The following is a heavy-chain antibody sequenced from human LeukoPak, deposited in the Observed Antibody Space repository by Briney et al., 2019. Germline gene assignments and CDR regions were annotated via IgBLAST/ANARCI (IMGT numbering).Heavy chain of an antibody. J-gene: IGHJ4*02. CDR3: ARGLYNWNYYFDY. Sequence: SVKVSCKASGGTFSSYTISWVRQAPGQGLEWMGRIIPILGIANYAQKFQGRVTITADKSTSTAYMELSSLRSEDTAVYYCARGLYNWNYYFDYWGQGTLVTVSS. D-gene: IGHD1-7*01. CDR1: GGTFSSYT. CDR2: IIPILGIA. V-gene: IGHV1-69*02.